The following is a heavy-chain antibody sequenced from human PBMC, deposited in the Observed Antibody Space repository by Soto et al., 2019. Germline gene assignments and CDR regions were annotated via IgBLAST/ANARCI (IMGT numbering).Heavy chain of an antibody. J-gene: IGHJ4*02. V-gene: IGHV1-18*04. CDR3: ARVWTYRRIHGPNTYYFDD. Sequence: GSSVKVSCKASGYTFNNYGITWVRQAPGQGLEWMGWTNTSNGDADYAQNLQGRLTMTADTSTSTAYMELRRLRSDDTAVYDCARVWTYRRIHGPNTYYFDDWGQGTLVTGSS. CDR2: TNTSNGDA. CDR1: GYTFNNYG. D-gene: IGHD1-1*01.